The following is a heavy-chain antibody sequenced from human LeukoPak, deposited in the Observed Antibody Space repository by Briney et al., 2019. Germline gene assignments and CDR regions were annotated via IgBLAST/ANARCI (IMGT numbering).Heavy chain of an antibody. D-gene: IGHD1-26*01. CDR2: IYSSGST. CDR1: GGSISSYY. V-gene: IGHV4-4*07. CDR3: ARIEYSGPLDY. J-gene: IGHJ4*02. Sequence: PSETLSLTCTVSGGSISSYYWSWIRQPAGKGLEWIARIYSSGSTNYNPSLKSRVTMSVDTSKNQFSLKLSSVTAADTAVFYCARIEYSGPLDYWGQGTLVTVSS.